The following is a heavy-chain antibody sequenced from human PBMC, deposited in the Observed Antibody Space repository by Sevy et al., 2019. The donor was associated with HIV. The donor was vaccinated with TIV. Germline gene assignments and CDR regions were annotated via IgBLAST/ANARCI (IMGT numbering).Heavy chain of an antibody. Sequence: ASVKVSCEASGYTFTSYDINWVRQATGQGLEWMGWMSRNSGATGFAQKFQGRVTLTRNTSISTAYMEVSSLRSEDTAVYYCASGGTGDFWSYEYYYYGMDVWCQGTTVTVSS. CDR1: GYTFTSYD. V-gene: IGHV1-8*01. CDR3: ASGGTGDFWSYEYYYYGMDV. J-gene: IGHJ6*02. D-gene: IGHD3-3*01. CDR2: MSRNSGAT.